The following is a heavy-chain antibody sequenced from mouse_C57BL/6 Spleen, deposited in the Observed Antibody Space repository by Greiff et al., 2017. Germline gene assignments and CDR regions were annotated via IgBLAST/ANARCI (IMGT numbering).Heavy chain of an antibody. V-gene: IGHV1-15*01. CDR2: IDPETGGT. J-gene: IGHJ3*01. Sequence: QVQLQQSGAELVRPGASVTLSCKASGYTFTDYEMHWVKQTPVHGLEWIGAIDPETGGTAYNQKFKGKAILTANKSSSTAYMELRSLTSEDSAVYYCTRGEFAYWGQGTLVTVSA. CDR3: TRGEFAY. CDR1: GYTFTDYE.